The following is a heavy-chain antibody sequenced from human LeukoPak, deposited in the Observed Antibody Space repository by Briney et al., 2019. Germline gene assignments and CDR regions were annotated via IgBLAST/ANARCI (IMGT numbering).Heavy chain of an antibody. D-gene: IGHD3-16*01. CDR2: ISFDGSNK. CDR3: AREELGSSLGFDP. CDR1: GFTFSSYT. V-gene: IGHV3-30-3*01. J-gene: IGHJ5*02. Sequence: GGSLRLSCAASGFTFSSYTIHWVRQPPGKGLEWVAVISFDGSNKYYADSVEGRFTISRDNSKNTLYLQMNSLRAEDTAVYYCAREELGSSLGFDPWGQGTLVTVSS.